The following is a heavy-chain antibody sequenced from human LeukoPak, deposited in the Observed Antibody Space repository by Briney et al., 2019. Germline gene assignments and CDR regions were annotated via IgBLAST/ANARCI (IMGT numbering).Heavy chain of an antibody. CDR1: GFTFSSNY. D-gene: IGHD2-21*01. CDR3: AREGPISDYFDY. Sequence: GGSLRLSCAASGFTFSSNYMSWVRQAPGKGLERVSVIYSGGSTYYADPVKGRFTISRDNSKNTLYLQMNSLRAEDTAVYYCAREGPISDYFDYWGQGTLVTVSS. CDR2: IYSGGST. J-gene: IGHJ4*02. V-gene: IGHV3-66*01.